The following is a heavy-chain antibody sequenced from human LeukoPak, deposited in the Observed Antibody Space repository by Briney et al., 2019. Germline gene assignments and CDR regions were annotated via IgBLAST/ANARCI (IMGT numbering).Heavy chain of an antibody. CDR2: IRQDGSEA. Sequence: GGSLRLSCAASGFMFSSYWMSWVRQAPGKGLEWVANIRQDGSEAYYVDSVKGRFTISRDNVRNSQYLQMDSLRDEDTAVYYCLRDFGGVWGQGTLVTVSS. CDR3: LRDFGGV. D-gene: IGHD3-10*01. J-gene: IGHJ4*02. V-gene: IGHV3-7*03. CDR1: GFMFSSYW.